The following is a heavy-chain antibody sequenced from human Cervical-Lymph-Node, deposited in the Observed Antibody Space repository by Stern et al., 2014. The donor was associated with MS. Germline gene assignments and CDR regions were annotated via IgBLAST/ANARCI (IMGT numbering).Heavy chain of an antibody. V-gene: IGHV4-61*03. D-gene: IGHD1-20*01. CDR2: VHYSGKT. CDR3: VRDGLTGSDY. J-gene: IGHJ4*02. Sequence: QVQLQESGPGLLKPSETLSLTCSVSGVSVTSSSYYWSWVRQSPGKGLEWIGHVHYSGKTSYNPSLKSRVSISVDTSKNHFSLRLDSVTPADTAVYYCVRDGLTGSDYWGQGTLVAVSS. CDR1: GVSVTSSSYY.